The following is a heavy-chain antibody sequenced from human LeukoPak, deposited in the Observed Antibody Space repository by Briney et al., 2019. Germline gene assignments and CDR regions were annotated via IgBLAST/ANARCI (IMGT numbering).Heavy chain of an antibody. CDR2: IRHDGNDE. D-gene: IGHD3-22*01. J-gene: IGHJ4*02. CDR1: GFTFSFFG. CDR3: AKDRMYRDNSGHYFDY. V-gene: IGHV3-30*02. Sequence: GGSLRLSCATSGFTFSFFGMHWVRQVPGKGLEWVAFIRHDGNDEFYGDSVKGRFTISRDNSKDTLYLQVSGLRAEVTAVYYCAKDRMYRDNSGHYFDYWGQGTLVTVSS.